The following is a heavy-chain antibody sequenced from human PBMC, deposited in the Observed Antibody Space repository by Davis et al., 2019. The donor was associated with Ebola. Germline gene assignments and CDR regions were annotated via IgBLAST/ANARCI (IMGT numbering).Heavy chain of an antibody. Sequence: VPRQAFLYTFLYHYINWVRQTPGQGLEWMGRINPKSGATTYAQGFQGRVTMTRDTSSGTAYMDLGSLKSDDTAVYYCARGPAANAPLDNWGQGTLVTVSS. CDR3: ARGPAANAPLDN. CDR2: INPKSGAT. CDR1: LYTFLYHY. V-gene: IGHV1-2*02. D-gene: IGHD2-2*01. J-gene: IGHJ4*02.